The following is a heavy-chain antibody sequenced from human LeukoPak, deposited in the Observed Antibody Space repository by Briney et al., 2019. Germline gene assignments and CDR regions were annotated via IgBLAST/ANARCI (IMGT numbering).Heavy chain of an antibody. D-gene: IGHD3-3*01. V-gene: IGHV4-59*11. CDR1: GVSINSHY. J-gene: IGHJ6*03. CDR3: ARVLQNYYHLDV. CDR2: IYDSGST. Sequence: SETLSLTCTVSGVSINSHYWSWIRQPPGKGLEWIGFIYDSGSTNYKSSLESRVTMTVDSSKNQFSLKLNSVTAADTAVYYCARVLQNYYHLDVWGKGTTVTVSS.